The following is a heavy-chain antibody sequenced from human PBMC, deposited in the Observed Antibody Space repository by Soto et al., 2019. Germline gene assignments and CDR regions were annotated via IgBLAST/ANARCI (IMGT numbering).Heavy chain of an antibody. CDR1: GGTFSSYT. CDR2: IIPIFGTA. CDR3: ARGYSSGPTYYYYYYGMDV. J-gene: IGHJ6*02. Sequence: SVKVSCKASGGTFSSYTISWVRQAPGQGLEWMGGIIPIFGTANYAQKFQGRVTITADESTSTAYMELSSLRSEDTAVYYCARGYSSGPTYYYYYYGMDVWGQGTTVTVSS. D-gene: IGHD6-19*01. V-gene: IGHV1-69*13.